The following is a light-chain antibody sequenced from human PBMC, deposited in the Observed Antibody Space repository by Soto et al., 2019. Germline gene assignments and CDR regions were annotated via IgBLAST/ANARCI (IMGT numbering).Light chain of an antibody. CDR3: QQYNSYPTT. V-gene: IGKV1-5*03. CDR1: QSISDW. J-gene: IGKJ5*01. Sequence: DIQMTQSPSTLSAPVGDRVTITCRASQSISDWLAWYQQKPGKAPKLLIYKASTLEPGVPSRFSGSGSGTEFPLTISSLQPDDFATYYRQQYNSYPTTFGQGTRLAI. CDR2: KAS.